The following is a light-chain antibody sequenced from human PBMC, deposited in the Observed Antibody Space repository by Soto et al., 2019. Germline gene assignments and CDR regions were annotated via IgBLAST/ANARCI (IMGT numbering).Light chain of an antibody. CDR3: QQYKNYLT. J-gene: IGKJ3*01. CDR2: DAS. CDR1: QSISTW. Sequence: DIQMTQSPSTLSASVGDRVTITCRASQSISTWLAWYQQKPGKAPKVLIYDASSLESGLPSRFSGSGSGTEFTLTISSLQPDDFATYYCQQYKNYLTFGPGTKVDIK. V-gene: IGKV1-5*01.